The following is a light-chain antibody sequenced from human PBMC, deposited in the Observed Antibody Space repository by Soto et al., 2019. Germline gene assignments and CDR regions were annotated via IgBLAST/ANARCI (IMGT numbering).Light chain of an antibody. CDR2: RNN. Sequence: QSVLTQPPSASGTPGQGVTISCSGSTSNIGSNYVYWYQQLPGTAPKLLIYRNNQRPSGVPDRFSGSKSGTSASLAISGLRSDDEADYFCATCADSLNGVYVFETGTKVTVL. CDR3: ATCADSLNGVYV. V-gene: IGLV1-47*01. J-gene: IGLJ1*01. CDR1: TSNIGSNY.